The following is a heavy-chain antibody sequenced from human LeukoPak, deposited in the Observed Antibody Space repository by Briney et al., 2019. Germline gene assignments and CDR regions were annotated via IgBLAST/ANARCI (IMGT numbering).Heavy chain of an antibody. J-gene: IGHJ6*02. V-gene: IGHV4-34*01. CDR3: ARGAVAPRPIYYYYGMDV. CDR2: IYHSGST. CDR1: GASISSYY. D-gene: IGHD6-19*01. Sequence: SETLSLTCAVSGASISSYYWSWIRQPPGKGLEWIGEIYHSGSTNYNPSLKSRVTISVDKSKNQFSLKLSSVTAADTAVYYCARGAVAPRPIYYYYGMDVWGQGTTVTVSS.